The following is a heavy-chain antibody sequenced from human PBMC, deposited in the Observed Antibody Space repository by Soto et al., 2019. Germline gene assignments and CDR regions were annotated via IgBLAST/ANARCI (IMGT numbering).Heavy chain of an antibody. CDR2: INPNSGGT. CDR1: GYTFTGYY. V-gene: IGHV1-2*04. Sequence: ASVKVSCKASGYTFTGYYMHWVRQAPGQGLEWMGWINPNSGGTNYAQKFQSWVTMTRDTSISTAYMELSRLRSDDTAVYYCAREVVVGYYYYGMDVWGQGTTVTVSS. CDR3: AREVVVGYYYYGMDV. J-gene: IGHJ6*02. D-gene: IGHD2-2*01.